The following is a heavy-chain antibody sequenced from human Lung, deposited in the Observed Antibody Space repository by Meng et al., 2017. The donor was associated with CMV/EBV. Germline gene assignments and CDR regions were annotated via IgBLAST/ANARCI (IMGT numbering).Heavy chain of an antibody. CDR3: SYGAGYYFDY. CDR2: IKRKTGGGTT. CDR1: GLTVSTGY. D-gene: IGHD4-17*01. V-gene: IGHV3-15*07. J-gene: IGHJ4*02. Sequence: CAVSGLTVSTGYMNWARQAPGKGLEWVGRIKRKTGGGTTDYPAPVSGRFTISRDASRNTVDLQMNSLNADDTAVYYCSYGAGYYFDYWGQGTLVTVSS.